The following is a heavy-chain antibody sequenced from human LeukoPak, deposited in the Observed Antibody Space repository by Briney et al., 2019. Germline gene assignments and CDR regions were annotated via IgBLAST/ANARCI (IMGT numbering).Heavy chain of an antibody. CDR2: PTGSGSTT. Sequence: GGSLRLSCAASGFTFSSYAMSWVRQAPGKGLEWVSGPTGSGSTTYYADSVKGRFTISRDNSKNTVYLQMNSLRGADTALYYCAKLYYDYVWGSYRYYFFDDWGQGTLVTVSS. CDR3: AKLYYDYVWGSYRYYFFDD. CDR1: GFTFSSYA. D-gene: IGHD3-16*02. J-gene: IGHJ4*02. V-gene: IGHV3-23*01.